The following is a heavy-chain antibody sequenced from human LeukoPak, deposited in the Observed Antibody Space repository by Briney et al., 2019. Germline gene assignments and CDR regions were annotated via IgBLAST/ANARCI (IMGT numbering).Heavy chain of an antibody. J-gene: IGHJ4*02. CDR1: GFTFSSYG. Sequence: PGGSLRLSCAASGFTFSSYGMHWVRQAPGKGLEWVAVISYDGSNKYYADSVKGRFTISRDNSKNTLYLQMNSLRAEDTAVYYCAKVEYSSSSPDYWGQGTLVTLYS. D-gene: IGHD6-6*01. CDR2: ISYDGSNK. CDR3: AKVEYSSSSPDY. V-gene: IGHV3-30*18.